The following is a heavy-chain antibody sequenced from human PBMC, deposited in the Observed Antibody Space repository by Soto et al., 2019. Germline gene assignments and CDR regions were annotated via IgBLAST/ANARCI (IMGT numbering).Heavy chain of an antibody. CDR2: ISYDGGKK. Sequence: PXEFLRLSFAASGFTVSSSCVHWVRQAPGKGLEWVAVISYDGGKKYYADSVKGRFTISRDNSKDSVYLQMNSLRPGDTAVYYCAKEGCSSTSCVAFLDVWGRGTTVTVSS. D-gene: IGHD2-2*01. CDR1: GFTVSSSC. J-gene: IGHJ6*02. CDR3: AKEGCSSTSCVAFLDV. V-gene: IGHV3-30*18.